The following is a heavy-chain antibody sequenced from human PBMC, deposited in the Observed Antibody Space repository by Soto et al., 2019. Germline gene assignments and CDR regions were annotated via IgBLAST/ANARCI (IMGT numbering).Heavy chain of an antibody. CDR3: ARRHTISVLDDFDI. Sequence: PGESLKISCKASGYSLTKFWIGWVRQMPGKGLEWMGIIYPADSDTTYSPSLQGHVTFSDDKSISTAYLQWTSLKASDTAMYYCARRHTISVLDDFDIWGRGTMVTVSS. V-gene: IGHV5-51*01. D-gene: IGHD2-2*01. CDR1: GYSLTKFW. CDR2: IYPADSDT. J-gene: IGHJ3*02.